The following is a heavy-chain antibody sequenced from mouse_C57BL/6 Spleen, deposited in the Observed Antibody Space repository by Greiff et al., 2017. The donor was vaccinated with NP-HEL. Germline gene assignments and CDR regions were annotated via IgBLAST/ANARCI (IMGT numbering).Heavy chain of an antibody. CDR2: INPNNGGT. V-gene: IGHV1-18*01. D-gene: IGHD1-1*01. CDR1: GYTFTDYN. J-gene: IGHJ2*01. CDR3: ARPHDAGPRRYYFDY. Sequence: EVQLQESGPELVKPGASVKIPCKASGYTFTDYNMDWVKQSHGKSLEWIGDINPNNGGTIYNQKFKGKATLTVDKSSSTAYMELRSLTSEDTAVYYCARPHDAGPRRYYFDYWGKGTTLTVSS.